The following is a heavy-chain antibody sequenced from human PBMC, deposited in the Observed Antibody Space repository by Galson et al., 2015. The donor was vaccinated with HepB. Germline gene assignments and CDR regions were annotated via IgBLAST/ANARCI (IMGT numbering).Heavy chain of an antibody. V-gene: IGHV1-8*01. CDR3: TRAGGAVPGIEDQRVSFKYRGCWCDP. J-gene: IGHJ5*02. Sequence: SVKVSCKASGYSFLANAINWVRQATGQGLEWMGWMNPKSGDTGYAQKFQGRVTMTRNTSISTAFMELSSRKSDDTAVYYGTRAGGAVPGIEDQRVSFKYRGCWCDPWGQGTPVT. D-gene: IGHD5-12*01. CDR2: MNPKSGDT. CDR1: GYSFLANA.